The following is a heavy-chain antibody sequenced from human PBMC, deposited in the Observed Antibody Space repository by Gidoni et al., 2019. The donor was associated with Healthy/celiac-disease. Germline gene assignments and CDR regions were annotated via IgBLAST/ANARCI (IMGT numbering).Heavy chain of an antibody. D-gene: IGHD1-26*01. CDR1: GYTLTSYG. CDR3: ARATSRGYSGSSYAVFGY. CDR2: ISAYNGNT. Sequence: QVQLVQSGPEVKKPGASVKVSCNASGYTLTSYGISWVRQDPGQGLEWMGWISAYNGNTNYSQKLQGRVTMTTATSTSTAYMELGSLRSDDTAVYYCARATSRGYSGSSYAVFGYWGQGTLVTVSS. J-gene: IGHJ4*02. V-gene: IGHV1-18*04.